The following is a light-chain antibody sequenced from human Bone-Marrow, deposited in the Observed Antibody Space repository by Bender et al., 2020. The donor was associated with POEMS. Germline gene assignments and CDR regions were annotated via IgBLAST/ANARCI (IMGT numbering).Light chain of an antibody. Sequence: QSVLTQPPSVSGTPGQRVTISCSGSNSNIGNNYVAWYQHLPGTAPKLLIYENNKRPSGIPDRFSGSKSGTSATLGITGLQTGDEADYYCGTWDSRLTTGQVFGTGTKVTVL. V-gene: IGLV1-51*02. CDR3: GTWDSRLTTGQV. CDR2: ENN. J-gene: IGLJ1*01. CDR1: NSNIGNNY.